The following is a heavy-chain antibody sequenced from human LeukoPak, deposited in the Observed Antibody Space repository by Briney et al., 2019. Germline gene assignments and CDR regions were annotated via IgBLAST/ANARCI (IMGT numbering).Heavy chain of an antibody. CDR3: ASRLARRDYYLVY. Sequence: ASVKVSCKTSEHTPISYDIHWVRQATGQGLEWMGWMNPRSGRTGYAQNFQGRVTMTTNTSMSIAYMELSSLTSDDTAVYFCASRLARRDYYLVYWGQGAPVTVSS. CDR2: MNPRSGRT. J-gene: IGHJ4*02. CDR1: EHTPISYD. V-gene: IGHV1-8*01. D-gene: IGHD3-3*01.